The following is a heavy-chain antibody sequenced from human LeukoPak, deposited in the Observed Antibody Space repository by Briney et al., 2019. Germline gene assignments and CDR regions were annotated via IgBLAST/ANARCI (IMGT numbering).Heavy chain of an antibody. Sequence: SETLSLTCTVSGGSISSSSYYWGCIRQPPGKGLECIGSIYYSGSTYYNPSLKSRVTISVDTSKNQFSLKLSSVTAADTAVYYCARGSEEYSSSSAYYYYYMDVWGKGTTVTVSS. D-gene: IGHD6-6*01. CDR3: ARGSEEYSSSSAYYYYYMDV. V-gene: IGHV4-39*01. J-gene: IGHJ6*03. CDR1: GGSISSSSYY. CDR2: IYYSGST.